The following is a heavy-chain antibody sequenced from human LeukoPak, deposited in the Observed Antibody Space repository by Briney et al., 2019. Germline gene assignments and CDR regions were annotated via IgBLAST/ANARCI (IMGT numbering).Heavy chain of an antibody. Sequence: PSQTLSLTCTVSGGSISSYYWSWIRQPPGRGLEWIGYIYYSGSTNYNPSLKSRVTISVDTSKNQFSLKLSSVTAADTAVYHCARAYYDSSGYYYVRWFDPWGQGTLVTVSS. D-gene: IGHD3-22*01. CDR3: ARAYYDSSGYYYVRWFDP. CDR2: IYYSGST. J-gene: IGHJ5*02. V-gene: IGHV4-59*01. CDR1: GGSISSYY.